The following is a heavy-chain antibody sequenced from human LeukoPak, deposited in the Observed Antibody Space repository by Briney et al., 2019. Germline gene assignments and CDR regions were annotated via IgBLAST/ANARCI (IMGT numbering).Heavy chain of an antibody. CDR3: ARRGYYYDSSGYYHDAFDI. CDR1: GYSISSGYY. V-gene: IGHV4-38-2*01. Sequence: PSETLSLTCAVSGYSISSGYYWGWIRQPPGKGLEWIGSIYHSGSTYYNPSLKSRVTISVDTSKNQFSLKLSFVTAADTAVYYCARRGYYYDSSGYYHDAFDIWGQGTMVTVSS. D-gene: IGHD3-22*01. J-gene: IGHJ3*02. CDR2: IYHSGST.